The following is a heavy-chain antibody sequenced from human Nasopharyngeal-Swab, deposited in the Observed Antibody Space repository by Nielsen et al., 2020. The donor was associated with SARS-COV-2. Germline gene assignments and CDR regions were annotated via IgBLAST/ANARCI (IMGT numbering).Heavy chain of an antibody. CDR1: VFSLSTSGMC. CDR2: IDWGDDK. CDR3: GRISPHDFHIDY. Sequence: SGPTLVKPTQTIRLTCTFSVFSLSTSGMCVPWVRQHPGKALEWLALIDWGDDKYYSTTLKTRLTISKDTSNNQVVLTMANMDPGDTATYYCGRISPHDFHIDYWGQGTLVTVSS. J-gene: IGHJ4*02. D-gene: IGHD2-21*02. V-gene: IGHV2-70*20.